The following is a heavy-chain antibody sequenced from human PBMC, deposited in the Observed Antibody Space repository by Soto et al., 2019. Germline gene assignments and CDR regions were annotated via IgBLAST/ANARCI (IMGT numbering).Heavy chain of an antibody. D-gene: IGHD3-22*01. CDR1: GFTFGGFY. J-gene: IGHJ4*02. V-gene: IGHV3-11*01. Sequence: QVQLVESGGGSVKPGGSLRLSCAASGFTFGGFYMGWIRQAPGRGLEWVSFISGSGGIIYLADSVKGRFAISRDNTKNSLYLQMNSLRAEDTAVYYCGGDTYYDGSGYHSGGVDFWGQGTLVTVSS. CDR2: ISGSGGII. CDR3: GGDTYYDGSGYHSGGVDF.